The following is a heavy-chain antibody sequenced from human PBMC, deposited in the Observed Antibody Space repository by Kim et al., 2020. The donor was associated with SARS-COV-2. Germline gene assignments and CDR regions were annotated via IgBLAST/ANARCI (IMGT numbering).Heavy chain of an antibody. Sequence: ASVKVSCKASGYTFTSYYMHWVRQAPGQGLEWMGIINPSGGSTSYAQKFQGRVTMTRDTSTSTVYMELSSLRSEDTAVYYCARDRAARRPLGWFDPWGQGTLVTVSS. CDR3: ARDRAARRPLGWFDP. V-gene: IGHV1-46*01. J-gene: IGHJ5*02. CDR1: GYTFTSYY. CDR2: INPSGGST. D-gene: IGHD6-6*01.